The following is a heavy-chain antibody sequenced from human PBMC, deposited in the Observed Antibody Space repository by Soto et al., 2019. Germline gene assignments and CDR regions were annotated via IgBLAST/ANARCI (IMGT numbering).Heavy chain of an antibody. J-gene: IGHJ6*02. D-gene: IGHD2-2*01. Sequence: QVQLVQSGAEVKKPGSSVKVSCKASGGTFSSSAISWVRQAPGQGLEWMGGIIPIFGTANYAQKFQGRVTITADESTSTAYMERSSLRSEDTAVYYCARSGYCSSTSCYWPYYYYGMDVWGQGTTVTVSS. CDR3: ARSGYCSSTSCYWPYYYYGMDV. CDR1: GGTFSSSA. V-gene: IGHV1-69*01. CDR2: IIPIFGTA.